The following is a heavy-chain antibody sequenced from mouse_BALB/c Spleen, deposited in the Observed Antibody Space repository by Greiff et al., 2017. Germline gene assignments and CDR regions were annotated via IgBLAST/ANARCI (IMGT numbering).Heavy chain of an antibody. CDR2: INPYNDGT. J-gene: IGHJ2*01. CDR1: GYTFTSYV. V-gene: IGHV1-14*01. Sequence: VQLKQSGPELVKPGASVKMSCKASGYTFTSYVMHWVKQKPGQGLEWIGYINPYNDGTKYNEKFKGKATLTSDKSSSTAYMELSSLTSEDSAVYYCARRGLYDYDEVFDYWGQGTTLTVSS. D-gene: IGHD2-4*01. CDR3: ARRGLYDYDEVFDY.